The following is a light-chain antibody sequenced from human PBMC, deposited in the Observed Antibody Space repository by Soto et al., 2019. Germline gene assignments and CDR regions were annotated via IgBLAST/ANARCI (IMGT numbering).Light chain of an antibody. CDR2: AAS. CDR1: QSVSSY. Sequence: EIVLTHSPATLSLSPGERATLSCRASQSVSSYLAWYQQKPGQAPRLLIYAASTRATGIPDRFSGSESGTDFTLTISRLEPEDFAVYYCQQYGSSPRTFGQGTKVDIK. J-gene: IGKJ1*01. CDR3: QQYGSSPRT. V-gene: IGKV3-20*01.